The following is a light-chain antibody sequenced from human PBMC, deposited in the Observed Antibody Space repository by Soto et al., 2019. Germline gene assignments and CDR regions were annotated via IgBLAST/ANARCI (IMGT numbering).Light chain of an antibody. CDR2: EVT. CDR1: NRDVGGYNY. J-gene: IGLJ2*01. CDR3: SSYSSSSALDVI. V-gene: IGLV2-14*01. Sequence: QSVLAQPASVSGSPGQSIIISCAGTNRDVGGYNYVSWYQQYPGKAPKLIIYEVTYRPSGVSNRFSGSKSGNTASLTISGLQAEDEADYYCSSYSSSSALDVIFGGGTKLTVL.